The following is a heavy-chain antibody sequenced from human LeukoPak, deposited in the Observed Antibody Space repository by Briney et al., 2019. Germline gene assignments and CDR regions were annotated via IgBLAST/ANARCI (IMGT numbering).Heavy chain of an antibody. CDR3: ASLGYSSGWYAVY. CDR1: GGSFRGYY. D-gene: IGHD6-19*01. J-gene: IGHJ4*02. Sequence: SETLSLTCAVYGGSFRGYYWNWIRQPPGKGLEWIGEINHSGSTNYNPSLKSRVTISVDKSKNQFSLKLSSVTAADTAVYYCASLGYSSGWYAVYWGQGTLVTVSS. V-gene: IGHV4-34*01. CDR2: INHSGST.